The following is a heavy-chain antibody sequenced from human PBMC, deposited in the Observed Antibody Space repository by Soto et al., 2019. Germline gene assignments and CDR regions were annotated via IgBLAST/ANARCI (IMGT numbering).Heavy chain of an antibody. CDR1: GFTFSSYA. D-gene: IGHD6-13*01. CDR3: AKDGIAAAGGDYYYYYMDV. J-gene: IGHJ6*03. V-gene: IGHV3-23*01. Sequence: GGSLRLSCAASGFTFSSYAMSWVRQAPGKGLEWVSAISGRGGSTYYADSVKGRFTISRDNSKNTLYLQMNSLRAEDTAVYYCAKDGIAAAGGDYYYYYMDVWGKGTTVTVSS. CDR2: ISGRGGST.